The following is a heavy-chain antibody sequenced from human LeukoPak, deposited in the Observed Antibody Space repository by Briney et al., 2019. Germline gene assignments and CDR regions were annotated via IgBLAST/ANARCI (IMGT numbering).Heavy chain of an antibody. CDR3: ARAGYSSGWYFDY. CDR2: IGSSSSYI. CDR1: GFTFSSYS. D-gene: IGHD6-19*01. J-gene: IGHJ4*02. V-gene: IGHV3-21*01. Sequence: GGSLRLSCAASGFTFSSYSMNWVRQAPGKGLEWVSSIGSSSSYIYYADSVKGRFTISRDNAKNSLYLQMNSLRAEDTAVYYCARAGYSSGWYFDYWGQGTLVTVSS.